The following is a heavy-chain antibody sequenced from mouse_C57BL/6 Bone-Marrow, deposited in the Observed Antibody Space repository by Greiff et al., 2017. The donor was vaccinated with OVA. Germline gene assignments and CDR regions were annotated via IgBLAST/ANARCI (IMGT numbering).Heavy chain of an antibody. D-gene: IGHD1-1*01. CDR3: AIPFITTVVATPAWFAY. CDR1: GYSFTDYN. CDR2: INPNYGTT. J-gene: IGHJ3*01. Sequence: VQLQQSGPELVKPGASVKISCKASGYSFTDYNMNWVKQSNGKSLEWIGVINPNYGTTSYNQKIKGKATLTVDQSSSTAYMQLNSLTSEDSAVYYCAIPFITTVVATPAWFAYWGQGTLVTVSA. V-gene: IGHV1-39*01.